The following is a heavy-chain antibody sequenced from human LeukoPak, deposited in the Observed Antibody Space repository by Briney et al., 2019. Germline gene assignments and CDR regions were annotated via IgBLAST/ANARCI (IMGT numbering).Heavy chain of an antibody. D-gene: IGHD2-2*01. CDR2: IYTSGST. V-gene: IGHV4-4*07. J-gene: IGHJ5*02. Sequence: SETLSLTCTVSGGSISSYYWSWIRQPAGKGLEWIGRIYTSGSTNYNPSLKSRVTMSVDTSKNQFSLKLSSVTAADTAVYYCAREGYCSSTSCPKGWFDPWGQGTLVTVSS. CDR3: AREGYCSSTSCPKGWFDP. CDR1: GGSISSYY.